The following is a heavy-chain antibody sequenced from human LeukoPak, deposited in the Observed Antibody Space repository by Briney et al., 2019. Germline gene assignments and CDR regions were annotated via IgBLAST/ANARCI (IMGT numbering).Heavy chain of an antibody. CDR1: GYSFTSHW. Sequence: GESLKISCKGSGYSFTSHWISWVRQMPGKGLEWMGRIDPSDSYTHYSPSFQGHVTMSADKSISTAYLQWSSLKASDTAMYYCARGVGTVTTEDWFDPRGQGTLVTVSS. J-gene: IGHJ5*02. V-gene: IGHV5-10-1*01. CDR2: IDPSDSYT. D-gene: IGHD4-17*01. CDR3: ARGVGTVTTEDWFDP.